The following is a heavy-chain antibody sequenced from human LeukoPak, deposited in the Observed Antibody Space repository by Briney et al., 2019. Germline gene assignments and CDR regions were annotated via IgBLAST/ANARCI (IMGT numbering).Heavy chain of an antibody. J-gene: IGHJ6*03. V-gene: IGHV1-2*02. D-gene: IGHD2-2*02. CDR3: ARGAPYCSSTSCYTYYYYMDV. CDR1: GYTFTGYY. Sequence: ASVKVSCKASGYTFTGYYMHWARQAPGQGLEWMGWINPNSGGTNYAQKFQGRVTMTRDTSISTAYMELSRLRSDDTAVYYCARGAPYCSSTSCYTYYYYMDVWGKGTTVTVSS. CDR2: INPNSGGT.